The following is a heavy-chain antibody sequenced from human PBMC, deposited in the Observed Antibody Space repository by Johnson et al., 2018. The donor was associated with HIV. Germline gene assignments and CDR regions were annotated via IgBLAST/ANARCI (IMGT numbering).Heavy chain of an antibody. D-gene: IGHD3-16*01. CDR3: ARGALGDWVDAFDI. CDR1: GFTFSSYA. J-gene: IGHJ3*02. V-gene: IGHV3-30*04. CDR2: ISYDGRNK. Sequence: QVQLVESGGGVVQPGRSLRLSCAASGFTFSSYAMHWVRQAPGMGLEWVADISYDGRNKYYADSVKGRFTISRDNSKNTLYLQMNSLRAEDTAVFYCARGALGDWVDAFDIWGQGTMVTVSS.